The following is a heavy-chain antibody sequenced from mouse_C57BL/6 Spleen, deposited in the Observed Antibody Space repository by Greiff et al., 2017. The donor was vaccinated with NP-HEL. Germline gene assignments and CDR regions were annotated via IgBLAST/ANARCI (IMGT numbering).Heavy chain of an antibody. CDR2: INPGSGGT. Sequence: QVQLQQSGAELVRPGTSVKVSCKASGYAFTNYLIEWVKQRPGQGLEWIGVINPGSGGTNYNEKFKGKATLTADKSSSTAYMQLSSLTSEDSAVYFCARVYYGSKDYWGQGTTLTVSS. D-gene: IGHD1-1*01. CDR3: ARVYYGSKDY. CDR1: GYAFTNYL. J-gene: IGHJ2*01. V-gene: IGHV1-54*01.